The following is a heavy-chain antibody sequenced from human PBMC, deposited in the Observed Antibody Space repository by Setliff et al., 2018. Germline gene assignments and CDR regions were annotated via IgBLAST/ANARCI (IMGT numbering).Heavy chain of an antibody. Sequence: ASVKVSCKTSGYTFNTYGISWVRQAPGQGLEWMGWISCYNGDRRYAQSLQGRVTVTTDTSTNTVYMELRSLRSDDTALYYCARVRPCGADCSTGVGGPFNFDFWGQGTLVTVSS. V-gene: IGHV1-18*01. CDR1: GYTFNTYG. D-gene: IGHD2-21*02. CDR2: ISCYNGDR. J-gene: IGHJ4*02. CDR3: ARVRPCGADCSTGVGGPFNFDF.